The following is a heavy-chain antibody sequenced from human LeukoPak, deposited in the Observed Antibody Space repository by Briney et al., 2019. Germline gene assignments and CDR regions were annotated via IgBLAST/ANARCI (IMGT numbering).Heavy chain of an antibody. V-gene: IGHV7-4-1*02. CDR2: INTNTGNP. CDR1: GYTFTTYA. CDR3: ARETYSGYDLVDY. D-gene: IGHD5-12*01. J-gene: IGHJ4*02. Sequence: GASVKVSCKASGYTFTTYAMNWVRQAPGQGLEWMGWINTNTGNPTHAQGFTGRFVFSLDTSVSTAYLQISSLKAEDTAVYYCARETYSGYDLVDYWGQGTLVTVSS.